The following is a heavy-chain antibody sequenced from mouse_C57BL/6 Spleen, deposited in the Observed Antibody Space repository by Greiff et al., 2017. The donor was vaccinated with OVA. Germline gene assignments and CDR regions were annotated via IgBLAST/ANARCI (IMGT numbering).Heavy chain of an antibody. V-gene: IGHV5-4*01. CDR3: ARDPGSITTVVERWYFDV. J-gene: IGHJ1*03. D-gene: IGHD1-1*01. CDR1: GFTFSSYA. CDR2: ISDGGSYT. Sequence: EVQVVESGGGLVKPGGSLKLSCAASGFTFSSYAMSWVRQTPEKRLEWVATISDGGSYTYYPDNVKGRFTISRDNAKNNLYLQMSHLKSEDTAMYYCARDPGSITTVVERWYFDVWGTGTTVTVSS.